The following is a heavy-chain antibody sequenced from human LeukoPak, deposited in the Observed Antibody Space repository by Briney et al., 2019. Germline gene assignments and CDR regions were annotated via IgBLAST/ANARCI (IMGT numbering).Heavy chain of an antibody. CDR1: GFTFSSYA. V-gene: IGHV3-23*01. CDR3: VKDRGGSPFYGMDV. J-gene: IGHJ6*02. Sequence: GGSLRLSCAASGFTFSSYAMSWVRQAPGKGLEWVTTISGSGGAGTYYADSVKGRFTISRDNSKNTLYLPMNSLRAEDTAVYYCVKDRGGSPFYGMDVWGQGTTVTVSS. CDR2: ISGSGGAGT. D-gene: IGHD1-26*01.